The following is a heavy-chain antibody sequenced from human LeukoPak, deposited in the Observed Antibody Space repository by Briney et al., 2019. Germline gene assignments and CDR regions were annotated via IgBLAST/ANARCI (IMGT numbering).Heavy chain of an antibody. Sequence: SQTLSLICTVSGGSISSGSYYWTWIRQPAGKGLEWIGRIYASGSTNYNPSLKSRVTISIDTSKNQFSLKLTSVTAADTALYYCARDPPENWNGDAFDIWGQGTMVTVSS. V-gene: IGHV4-61*02. CDR1: GGSISSGSYY. J-gene: IGHJ3*02. CDR2: IYASGST. D-gene: IGHD1-1*01. CDR3: ARDPPENWNGDAFDI.